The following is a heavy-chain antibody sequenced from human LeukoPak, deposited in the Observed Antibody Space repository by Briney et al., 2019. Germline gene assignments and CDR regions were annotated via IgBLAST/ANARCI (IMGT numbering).Heavy chain of an antibody. CDR1: GLSFGGDA. CDR2: IRDKVSGGTP. J-gene: IGHJ4*02. D-gene: IGHD3-22*01. V-gene: IGHV3-49*04. Sequence: PGGSLRLSCSGSGLSFGGDAVSWVRQAPGKGLEWVGFIRDKVSGGTPEYVASVRGRFTISRDDSRSIAYLQMTRLRTEDTAVYYCTINYYNGSLYEDYWGQGTLVTVSS. CDR3: TINYYNGSLYEDY.